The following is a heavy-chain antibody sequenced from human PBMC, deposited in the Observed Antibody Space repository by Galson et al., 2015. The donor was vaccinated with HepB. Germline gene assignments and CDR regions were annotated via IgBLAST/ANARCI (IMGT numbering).Heavy chain of an antibody. CDR1: GYTFTSYG. CDR2: ISAYNGNT. V-gene: IGHV1-18*01. J-gene: IGHJ6*03. Sequence: SVKVSCKASGYTFTSYGISWVRQAPGQGLEWMGWISAYNGNTNYAQKLQGRVIMTTDTSTSTAYMELRSLRSDDTAVYYCARADIVLMVYARTYYYYYMDVWGKGTTVTVSS. CDR3: ARADIVLMVYARTYYYYYMDV. D-gene: IGHD2-8*01.